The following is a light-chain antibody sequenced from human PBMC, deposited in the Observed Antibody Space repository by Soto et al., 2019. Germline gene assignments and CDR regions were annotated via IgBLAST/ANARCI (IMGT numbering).Light chain of an antibody. CDR3: QQSYSSPRT. CDR1: QSISSY. CDR2: GAV. Sequence: DIPMTQSPSSLSASVGDGVTVTCRASQSISSYLNWYQQKRGKAPNLLIYGAVNLQSGVPSRFSGSGSGTDFTLTISSLQPEDFATYYCQQSYSSPRTFGGGTKVDIK. V-gene: IGKV1-39*01. J-gene: IGKJ4*01.